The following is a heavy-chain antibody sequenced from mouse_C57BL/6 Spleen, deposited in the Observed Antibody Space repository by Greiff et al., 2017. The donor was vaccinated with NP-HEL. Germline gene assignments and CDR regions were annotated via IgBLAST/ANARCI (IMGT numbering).Heavy chain of an antibody. Sequence: VQLQQPGAELVRPGTSVKLSCKASGYTFTSYWMHWVKQRPGQGLEWIGVIDPSDSYTNYNQKFKGKATLTVDTSSSTAYMQLSSLTSEDSAVYYCARGGLRQEYYYAMDYWGQGTSVTVSS. CDR2: IDPSDSYT. CDR1: GYTFTSYW. D-gene: IGHD2-4*01. V-gene: IGHV1-59*01. CDR3: ARGGLRQEYYYAMDY. J-gene: IGHJ4*01.